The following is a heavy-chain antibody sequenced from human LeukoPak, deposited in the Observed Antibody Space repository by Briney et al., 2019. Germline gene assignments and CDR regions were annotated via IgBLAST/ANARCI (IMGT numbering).Heavy chain of an antibody. CDR3: ARTSAAIDYYDSSGYQDY. Sequence: ASVKVSCKASGYTFTGYYMHWVRQAPGQGLEWMGWINPNSGGTNYAQKFQGRVTMTRDTSISTACMELSRLRSDDAAVYYCARTSAAIDYYDSSGYQDYWGQGTLVTVSS. CDR2: INPNSGGT. CDR1: GYTFTGYY. V-gene: IGHV1-2*02. D-gene: IGHD3-22*01. J-gene: IGHJ4*02.